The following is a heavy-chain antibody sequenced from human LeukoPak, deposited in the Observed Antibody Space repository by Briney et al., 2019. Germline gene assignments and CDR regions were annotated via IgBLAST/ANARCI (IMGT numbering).Heavy chain of an antibody. CDR1: GGSISSHF. V-gene: IGHV4-59*11. CDR3: ARGARHSDY. CDR2: IYYSGSS. D-gene: IGHD3-3*02. J-gene: IGHJ4*02. Sequence: PETLSPSCTVSGGSISSHFWSWIRQPPGKGLEWIGNIYYSGSSNYNPSLKSRVTISVDTSKNQFSLKLSSVTAADTAVYYCARGARHSDYWGQGTLVSVSS.